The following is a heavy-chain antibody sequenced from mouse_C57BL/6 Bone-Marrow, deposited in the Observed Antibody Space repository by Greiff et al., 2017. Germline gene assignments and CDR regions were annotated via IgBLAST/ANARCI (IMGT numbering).Heavy chain of an antibody. D-gene: IGHD4-1*01. CDR2: INPSNGGT. J-gene: IGHJ3*01. V-gene: IGHV1-53*01. Sequence: VQLQQPGTDLVKPGASVKLSCTASGYTFTSYWMHWVQQRPGQGLEWIGNINPSNGGTNYNEKFKSKATLTVDNSSSTAYMQISSLTSEDSAVYYCARYDWGAYWGQGTLVTVSA. CDR3: ARYDWGAY. CDR1: GYTFTSYW.